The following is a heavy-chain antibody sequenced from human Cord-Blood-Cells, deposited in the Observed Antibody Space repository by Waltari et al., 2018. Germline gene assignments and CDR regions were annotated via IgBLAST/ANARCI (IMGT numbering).Heavy chain of an antibody. CDR3: ARDPAVRTYSSSYDYYGMDI. CDR2: INPNSGGT. D-gene: IGHD6-6*01. CDR1: GYTFTGYY. V-gene: IGHV1-2*02. J-gene: IGHJ6*02. Sequence: QVQLVQSGAEVKKPGASVKVSCKASGYTFTGYYMHWVRQAPGQGLEWMGWINPNSGGTNYAQKCQGRVTITRDTSISTAYMGLRRLRSDDTAVYDCARDPAVRTYSSSYDYYGMDIWGQGTTVTVSS.